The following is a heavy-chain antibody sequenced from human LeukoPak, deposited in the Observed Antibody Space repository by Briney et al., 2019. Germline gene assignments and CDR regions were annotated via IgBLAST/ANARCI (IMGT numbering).Heavy chain of an antibody. V-gene: IGHV1-2*06. CDR1: GYTFTGYY. J-gene: IGHJ3*02. CDR2: INPNSGGT. Sequence: ASVKVSCKASGYTFTGYYMHWVRQAPGQGLEWVGRINPNSGGTNYAQKFQGRVTMTRDTSISTAYMQLSRLRSDDTAVYYCARNDAFDIWGQGTMVTVSS. CDR3: ARNDAFDI.